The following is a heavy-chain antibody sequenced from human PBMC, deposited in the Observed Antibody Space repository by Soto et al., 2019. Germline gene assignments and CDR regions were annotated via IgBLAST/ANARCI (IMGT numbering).Heavy chain of an antibody. CDR2: VYNSGST. J-gene: IGHJ4*02. D-gene: IGHD2-15*01. CDR3: ARYRREAVAAYTLDN. CDR1: GGCISSNY. V-gene: IGHV4-59*01. Sequence: SESLSLTCTVCGGCISSNYGTLIRQPPGKGLEWIGYVYNSGSTNYNPSLKSRVTISEDTSKSQFSLKVNSMTAADTAVYYCARYRREAVAAYTLDNWGQGILVTVSS.